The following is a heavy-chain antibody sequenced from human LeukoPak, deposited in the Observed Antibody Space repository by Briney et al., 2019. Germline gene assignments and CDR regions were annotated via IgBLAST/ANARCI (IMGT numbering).Heavy chain of an antibody. Sequence: SQTLSLTCTVSGGSISSGSYYWSWIRQPAGKGLEWIGRIYTSGSTNYNPSLKSRVTISVDTSTNQFSLKLSSVTAADTAVYYCARDRVDTANDAFDIWGQGTMVTVSS. CDR3: ARDRVDTANDAFDI. CDR2: IYTSGST. CDR1: GGSISSGSYY. D-gene: IGHD5-18*01. V-gene: IGHV4-61*02. J-gene: IGHJ3*02.